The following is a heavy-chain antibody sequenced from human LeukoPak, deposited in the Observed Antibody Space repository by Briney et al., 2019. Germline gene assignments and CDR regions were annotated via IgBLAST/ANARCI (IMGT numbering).Heavy chain of an antibody. CDR2: INSDGSTT. J-gene: IGHJ4*02. CDR1: GFTFSSYW. D-gene: IGHD3-10*01. V-gene: IGHV3-74*01. Sequence: PGGSLRLSCGASGFTFSSYWMHWVRQAPGKGLVWISRINSDGSTTSYADSVKGRFIISRDNAKDTLYLQMNSLRAEDTAVYYCARGNYYGQDYWGQGTLVTVSS. CDR3: ARGNYYGQDY.